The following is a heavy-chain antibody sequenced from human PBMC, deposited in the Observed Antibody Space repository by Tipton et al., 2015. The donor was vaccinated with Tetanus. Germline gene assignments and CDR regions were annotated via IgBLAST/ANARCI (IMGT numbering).Heavy chain of an antibody. CDR3: ASGSTLDY. CDR2: ISGLGRTT. J-gene: IGHJ4*02. D-gene: IGHD6-25*01. V-gene: IGHV3-23*01. Sequence: SLRLSCTASGFTFDKYAMNWVRQAPGKGLEWASGISGLGRTTDYADSVKGRFTVSRDNAKNSVYLQMSSLRADDTAVYYCASGSTLDYWGQGALVSVSS. CDR1: GFTFDKYA.